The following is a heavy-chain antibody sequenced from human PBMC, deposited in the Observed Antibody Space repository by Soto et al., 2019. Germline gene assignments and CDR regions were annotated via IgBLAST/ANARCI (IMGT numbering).Heavy chain of an antibody. Sequence: QLQLQESGPGLAKPSETLSLTCSVSGASINTFTDFWGWIRQPPGKGLQWIGYVHSSGTTYYSAYLKSRLTISIDTSKNHFSLDLTSVTASDTAVYYCARRAHHHFDYWGQGALVSVSS. J-gene: IGHJ4*02. V-gene: IGHV4-39*02. CDR1: GASINTFTDF. CDR2: VHSSGTT. CDR3: ARRAHHHFDY.